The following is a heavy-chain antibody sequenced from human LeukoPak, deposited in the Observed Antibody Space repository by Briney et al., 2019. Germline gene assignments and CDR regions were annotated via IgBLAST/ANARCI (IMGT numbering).Heavy chain of an antibody. V-gene: IGHV3-20*04. Sequence: GGSPRLSCAASGFIFDDYGMSWVRQAPGKGLEWVSGINWNGGSTGYGDSVEGRFTISRDNAKNSLYLQMNGLRAEDTALYYCARDLKRLAAVQPPEFDYRGQGTLVTVSS. CDR3: ARDLKRLAAVQPPEFDY. CDR2: INWNGGST. CDR1: GFIFDDYG. D-gene: IGHD6-13*01. J-gene: IGHJ4*02.